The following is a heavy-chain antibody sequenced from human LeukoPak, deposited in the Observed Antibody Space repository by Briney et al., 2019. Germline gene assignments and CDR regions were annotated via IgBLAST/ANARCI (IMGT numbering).Heavy chain of an antibody. J-gene: IGHJ6*03. CDR3: ARGVSTDIFYYYYYMDV. Sequence: ASVKVSCKASGYTFTGYYMHWVRQAPGQGLEWMGWINPNSGGTNYAQKFQGRVTMTRDTSISTAYMELSRLRSDDTAVYYCARGVSTDIFYYYYYMDVWGKGTTVTISS. CDR2: INPNSGGT. CDR1: GYTFTGYY. D-gene: IGHD5/OR15-5a*01. V-gene: IGHV1-2*02.